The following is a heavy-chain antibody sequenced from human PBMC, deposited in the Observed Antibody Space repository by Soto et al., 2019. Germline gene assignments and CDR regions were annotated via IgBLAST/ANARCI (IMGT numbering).Heavy chain of an antibody. Sequence: EVQLVESGGGLVKPGGSLSLSCAGSGFIFSNAWINWVRQAPGKGLEGVGRIKSKVDGGTRDYMAPVKGRFTISRDDSKNTVYLQMNSLKSEDTAVYHCTTDRPYDYDGSCYDHWGQGTLVTVSS. V-gene: IGHV3-15*07. CDR3: TTDRPYDYDGSCYDH. D-gene: IGHD3-22*01. CDR2: IKSKVDGGTR. J-gene: IGHJ4*02. CDR1: GFIFSNAW.